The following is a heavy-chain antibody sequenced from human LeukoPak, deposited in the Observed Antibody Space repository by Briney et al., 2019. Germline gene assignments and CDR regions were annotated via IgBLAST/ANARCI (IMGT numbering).Heavy chain of an antibody. D-gene: IGHD2-15*01. J-gene: IGHJ6*02. V-gene: IGHV3-23*01. CDR3: ATPPPVGYYYYGMDV. CDR1: GFTFSSYA. CDR2: ISGSGGNT. Sequence: GGSLRLSCAASGFTFSSYAMSWLRQAPGKGREGGSAISGSGGNTYYADSVKGRFTISRDNSKNTLYLQMNSLRAEDTAVYYCATPPPVGYYYYGMDVWGQGTTVTVSS.